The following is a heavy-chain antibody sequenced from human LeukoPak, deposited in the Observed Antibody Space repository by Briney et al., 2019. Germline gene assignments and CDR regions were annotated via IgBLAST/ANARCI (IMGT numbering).Heavy chain of an antibody. CDR3: AKLGGQEVHNYYVAV. Sequence: GGSLRLSCAASGFTSSSYAMSWVRQAPGKGLEWVSGIIDNGYITYYANSVRGRFTISRDNSKNTLFLQMNSLRAEDTAVYYCAKLGGQEVHNYYVAVWGKGTTVAVSS. J-gene: IGHJ6*03. V-gene: IGHV3-23*01. D-gene: IGHD3-16*01. CDR2: IIDNGYIT. CDR1: GFTSSSYA.